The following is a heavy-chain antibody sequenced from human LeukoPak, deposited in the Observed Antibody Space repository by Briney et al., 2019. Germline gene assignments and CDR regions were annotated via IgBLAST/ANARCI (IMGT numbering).Heavy chain of an antibody. V-gene: IGHV5-10-1*01. CDR3: ARLRYDSSGYDY. CDR2: IDPSDSYT. CDR1: GYSSTNYW. Sequence: RGESLRISCMGSGYSSTNYWISWVRQMPGKGLEWMGRIDPSDSYTKYSPSFQGHVTISVDKSISTAYLQWSSLKASDTAMYYCARLRYDSSGYDYWGQGTLVTVSS. J-gene: IGHJ4*02. D-gene: IGHD3-22*01.